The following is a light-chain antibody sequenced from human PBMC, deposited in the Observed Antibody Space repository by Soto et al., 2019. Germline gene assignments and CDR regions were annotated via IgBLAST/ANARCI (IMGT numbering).Light chain of an antibody. CDR3: QQYGSSHLIS. CDR2: GAS. Sequence: FLTQSPGTLSLSPGESATLSCRASQTVSITYLTWYQQKPGQAPRLLIFGASERATGIPDRFSGSGSGRDFTLTISGLEPEDFAVYYCQQYGSSHLISFGQGTRLEIK. CDR1: QTVSITY. J-gene: IGKJ5*01. V-gene: IGKV3-20*01.